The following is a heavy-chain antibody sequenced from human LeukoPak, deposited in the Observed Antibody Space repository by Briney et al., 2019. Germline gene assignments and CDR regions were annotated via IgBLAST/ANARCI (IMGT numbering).Heavy chain of an antibody. V-gene: IGHV1-18*01. CDR1: GYTSNSYD. CDR2: ICTYNGNT. D-gene: IGHD3-3*01. CDR3: ARVLRYDFWSAYYFDY. J-gene: IGHJ4*02. Sequence: GASVKVSCKASGYTSNSYDISWVRQAPGQGLEWMAWICTYNGNTNYALKVQGRATMTTDTSTSTAYMELRSLRSDDTAVYYCARVLRYDFWSAYYFDYWGQGTLVTVSS.